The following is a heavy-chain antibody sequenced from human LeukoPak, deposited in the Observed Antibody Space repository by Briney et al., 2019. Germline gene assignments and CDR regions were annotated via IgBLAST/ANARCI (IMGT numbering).Heavy chain of an antibody. CDR3: AREGNESAFDI. CDR2: ISYDGSNK. CDR1: GFTFSGYG. D-gene: IGHD2-8*01. J-gene: IGHJ3*02. Sequence: GGSLRLSCAASGFTFSGYGMHWVRQAPGKGLEWVAVISYDGSNKYYADSVKGRFTISRDNSKNTLYLQMNSLRAEDTAVYYCAREGNESAFDIWGRGTMVTVSS. V-gene: IGHV3-30*19.